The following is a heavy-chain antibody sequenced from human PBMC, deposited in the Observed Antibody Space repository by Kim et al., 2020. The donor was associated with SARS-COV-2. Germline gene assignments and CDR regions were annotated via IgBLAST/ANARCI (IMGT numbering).Heavy chain of an antibody. CDR1: GFTFDDHA. CDR3: VRGQQWLITN. CDR2: ISRDGGEI. J-gene: IGHJ4*02. Sequence: GGSLRLSCAASGFTFDDHAIQWVRPGPGKGLEWVSLISRDGGEIKYADSVKGRCTISRDNSKKSVYLQMKSLSSEDTALYYCVRGQQWLITNGGRGTQV. D-gene: IGHD6-19*01. V-gene: IGHV3-43*02.